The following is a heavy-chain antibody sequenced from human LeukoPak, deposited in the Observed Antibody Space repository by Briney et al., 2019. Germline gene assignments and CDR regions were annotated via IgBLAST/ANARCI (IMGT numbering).Heavy chain of an antibody. CDR2: FSYNVHS. CDR3: ARVSVAGTGPDY. CDR1: GGSVSSSNYY. Sequence: SETLSLTCTVSGGSVSSSNYYWSWIRQPPGKGLEWVGFFSYNVHSDYNPSLKSRVTISADTSKNQFSLRLSSVTAADTAIYYCARVSVAGTGPDYWGQGTLVTVSS. J-gene: IGHJ4*02. D-gene: IGHD6-13*01. V-gene: IGHV4-61*01.